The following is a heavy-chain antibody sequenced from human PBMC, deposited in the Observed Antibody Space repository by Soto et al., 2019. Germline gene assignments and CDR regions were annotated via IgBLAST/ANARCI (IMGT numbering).Heavy chain of an antibody. Sequence: AVGSLRLSCAASGFTFSSYWMSWVRQAPGKGLEWVANIKQDGSEKYYVDSVKGRFTISRDNAKNSLYLQMNSLRAEDTAVYYCAREDLPLNFDYWGQGTLVTVSS. J-gene: IGHJ4*02. V-gene: IGHV3-7*03. CDR2: IKQDGSEK. CDR1: GFTFSSYW. CDR3: AREDLPLNFDY.